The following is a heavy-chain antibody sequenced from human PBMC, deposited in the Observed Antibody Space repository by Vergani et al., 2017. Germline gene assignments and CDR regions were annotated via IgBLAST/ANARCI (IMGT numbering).Heavy chain of an antibody. CDR1: GFTFSDHY. CDR3: AKNPGISTTLHYYAMDV. Sequence: LEESGGGSVKPGGSLRLSCAASGFTFSDHYMSWIRQAPGKGLEWVSHISPGASTVSYTDSVTGRFTVSRDNDNNSLTLDVTTLRFEDTALYYCAKNPGISTTLHYYAMDVWGRETTVTVSS. J-gene: IGHJ6*02. CDR2: ISPGASTV. D-gene: IGHD1-1*01. V-gene: IGHV3-11*04.